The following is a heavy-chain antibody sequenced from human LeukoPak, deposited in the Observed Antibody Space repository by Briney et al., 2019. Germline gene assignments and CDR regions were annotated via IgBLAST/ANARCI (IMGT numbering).Heavy chain of an antibody. D-gene: IGHD5-24*01. Sequence: GGSLRLSCAASGFTFSSYAMSWVRQAPGKGLEWVSAISASGGSTYYADSVKGRFTISRDNSKNTLYLQMNSLRAEDTAVYYCAKTSSIARDGYNNNYYYYGMDVWGQGTTVTVSS. CDR3: AKTSSIARDGYNNNYYYYGMDV. J-gene: IGHJ6*02. V-gene: IGHV3-23*01. CDR1: GFTFSSYA. CDR2: ISASGGST.